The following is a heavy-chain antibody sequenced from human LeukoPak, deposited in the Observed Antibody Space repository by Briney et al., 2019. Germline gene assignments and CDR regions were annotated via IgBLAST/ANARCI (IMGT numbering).Heavy chain of an antibody. D-gene: IGHD3-10*01. V-gene: IGHV3-11*01. Sequence: GGSLRLSCAASGFTLSNYYMSWIRQAPGKGLEWVSHISSGGNTIHYADSVKGRFTISRDNTKDSLYLQMNSLRAEDTAVYYCARDEHYGSGNWGQGTLVTVSP. J-gene: IGHJ4*02. CDR3: ARDEHYGSGN. CDR1: GFTLSNYY. CDR2: ISSGGNTI.